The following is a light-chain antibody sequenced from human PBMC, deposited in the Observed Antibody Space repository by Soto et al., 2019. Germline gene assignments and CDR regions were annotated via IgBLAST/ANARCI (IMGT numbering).Light chain of an antibody. CDR2: DVS. CDR3: CSYTSSTTYV. CDR1: SSDVGAYNY. J-gene: IGLJ1*01. V-gene: IGLV2-14*01. Sequence: QSALTQPASVSGSPGQSITISCTGTSSDVGAYNYDSWYQQYPGEAPKVIIYDVSHRPAGVSNRFSGSKSGNTASLTISGLQTQDEADYYCCSYTSSTTYVFGTRTKLTFL.